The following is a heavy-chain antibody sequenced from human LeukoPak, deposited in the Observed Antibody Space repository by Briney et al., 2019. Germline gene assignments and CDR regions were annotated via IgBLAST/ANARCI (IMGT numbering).Heavy chain of an antibody. CDR2: MNPNSGNT. Sequence: ASVKVSCKASGYTFTSYDINWVRQATGQGLEWMGWMNPNSGNTGYAQKFQGRVTITRNTSISTAYMELSSLRSEDTAVYYCARGRRYFAGGWFDPWGQGTLVTVSS. V-gene: IGHV1-8*03. CDR3: ARGRRYFAGGWFDP. D-gene: IGHD3-9*01. J-gene: IGHJ5*02. CDR1: GYTFTSYD.